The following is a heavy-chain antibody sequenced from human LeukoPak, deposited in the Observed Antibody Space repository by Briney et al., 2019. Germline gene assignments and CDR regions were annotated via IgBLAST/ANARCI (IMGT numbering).Heavy chain of an antibody. Sequence: PSETLSLTCTVSGGSISSYYWSWIRQPPGKGLEWIGYIYYSGSTNYNPSLKSRVTISVDTSKNQFSLKLSSVTAADTAVYYCAREVGVADYYYYGMDVWGQGTTVTVSS. CDR1: GGSISSYY. CDR3: AREVGVADYYYYGMDV. D-gene: IGHD3-3*01. J-gene: IGHJ6*02. V-gene: IGHV4-59*12. CDR2: IYYSGST.